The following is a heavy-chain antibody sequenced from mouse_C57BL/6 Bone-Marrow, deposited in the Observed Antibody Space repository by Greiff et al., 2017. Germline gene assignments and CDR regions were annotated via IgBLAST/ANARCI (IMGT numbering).Heavy chain of an antibody. CDR2: ISSGGSYT. CDR3: ARPINRDVYFDY. Sequence: EVKLQESGGDLVKPGGSLQLSCAASGFTFSSYGMSWVRQPPDTGLEWVATISSGGSYTYYPDSVKGRFTISRDNAKDTLYLQMSSLKSADTAMYNCARPINRDVYFDYWGQGTTLTVSA. D-gene: IGHD4-1*01. J-gene: IGHJ2*01. CDR1: GFTFSSYG. V-gene: IGHV5-6*01.